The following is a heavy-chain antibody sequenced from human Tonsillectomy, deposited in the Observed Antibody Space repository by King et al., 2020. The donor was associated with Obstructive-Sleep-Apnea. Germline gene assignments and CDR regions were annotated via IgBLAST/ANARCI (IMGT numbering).Heavy chain of an antibody. D-gene: IGHD3-10*01. CDR1: TFSFSSYY. J-gene: IGHJ4*02. V-gene: IGHV3-30-3*01. CDR2: ISYDGGNK. CDR3: ARGTMIRGEH. Sequence: VQLVESGGGVVQPGRSLRLSCAGSTFSFSSYYMHWVRQAPGKGLEWVALISYDGGNKYYTGSVKGRFTISRDNFDNTVYLQMNSLRAEDTAVYYCARGTMIRGEHWGQGTLVTVSS.